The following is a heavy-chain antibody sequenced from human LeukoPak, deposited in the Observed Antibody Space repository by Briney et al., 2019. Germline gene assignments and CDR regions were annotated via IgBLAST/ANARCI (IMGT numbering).Heavy chain of an antibody. V-gene: IGHV4-34*01. CDR2: INHSGST. CDR1: GGSFSGYY. J-gene: IGHJ6*03. Sequence: SETLSLTCAVYGGSFSGYYWSWIRQPPGKGLEWIGEINHSGSTNYNPSLKSRVTISVDTSKNQFSLKLSSVTAADTAVYYCARVCTIVPYYYYYYMDVWGKGTTVTVSS. CDR3: ARVCTIVPYYYYYYMDV. D-gene: IGHD3-3*01.